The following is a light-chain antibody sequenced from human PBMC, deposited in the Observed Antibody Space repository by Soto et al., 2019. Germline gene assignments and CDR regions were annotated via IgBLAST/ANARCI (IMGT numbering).Light chain of an antibody. CDR3: MQALLTPHT. J-gene: IGKJ2*01. CDR1: QSLLHSNGKNY. V-gene: IGKV2-28*01. Sequence: DIVMTQSPLSLPVTPGEPASISCRSSQSLLHSNGKNYLDWYLQKPGQSPQLLVYLGSNRASGVPDRFIGSGSGSDFTLEISRVEAEDVGTYYCMQALLTPHTFGQGTNLEIK. CDR2: LGS.